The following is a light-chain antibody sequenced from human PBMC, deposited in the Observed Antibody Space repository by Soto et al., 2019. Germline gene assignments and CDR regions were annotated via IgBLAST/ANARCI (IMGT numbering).Light chain of an antibody. V-gene: IGKV3-11*01. Sequence: EIVLTQSPGTLSLSPGERATLSCRVSLSVSSYLAWYQQKPCQAPMLLIYESSTRATGISARLSGSGSVTDFTLNNISLEPDDFAVYDCDQRSNWPVTFGQGTKVEVE. J-gene: IGKJ1*01. CDR1: LSVSSY. CDR3: DQRSNWPVT. CDR2: ESS.